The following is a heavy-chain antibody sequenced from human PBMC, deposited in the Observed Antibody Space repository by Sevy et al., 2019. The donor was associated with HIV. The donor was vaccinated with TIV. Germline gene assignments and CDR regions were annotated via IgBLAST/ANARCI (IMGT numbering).Heavy chain of an antibody. Sequence: GESLKISCAASGFTFSSYAMHWVRQAPGKGLEWVAVISYDGSNKYYAESVKGRFTISRDNSKNTLYLQMNSLRAEDTAVYYCARDPTIGAAASPYFDYWGQGTLVTVSS. CDR2: ISYDGSNK. CDR1: GFTFSSYA. CDR3: ARDPTIGAAASPYFDY. D-gene: IGHD6-13*01. J-gene: IGHJ4*02. V-gene: IGHV3-30-3*01.